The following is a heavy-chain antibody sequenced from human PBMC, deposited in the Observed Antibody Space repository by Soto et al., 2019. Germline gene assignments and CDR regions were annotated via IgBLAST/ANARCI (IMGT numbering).Heavy chain of an antibody. D-gene: IGHD4-17*01. CDR1: GFTFSSYA. V-gene: IGHV3-30-3*01. J-gene: IGHJ5*02. CDR3: ATEYSGGPDA. CDR2: ISYDGSNK. Sequence: GGSLRLSCAASGFTFSSYAMHWVRQAPGKGLEWVAVISYDGSNKYYADSVKGRFTISRDNSKNTLYLQMNSLRAEDTAVYYCATEYSGGPDAWGQGTLVTVSS.